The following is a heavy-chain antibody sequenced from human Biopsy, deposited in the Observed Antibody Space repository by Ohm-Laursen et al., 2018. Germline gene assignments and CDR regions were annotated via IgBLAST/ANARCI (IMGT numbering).Heavy chain of an antibody. CDR3: ARDRMVTIITLVRADTFDM. J-gene: IGHJ3*02. CDR2: VNPNSGAT. Sequence: VSSVKVSCKASGYTFTDYSLHWVRQAPGQGLEWMGWVNPNSGATNYAQKFQGRVTMTSDTSISTAYIELRRLISDDTAVYFCARDRMVTIITLVRADTFDMWGQGTLVSVSS. V-gene: IGHV1-2*02. CDR1: GYTFTDYS. D-gene: IGHD3-10*01.